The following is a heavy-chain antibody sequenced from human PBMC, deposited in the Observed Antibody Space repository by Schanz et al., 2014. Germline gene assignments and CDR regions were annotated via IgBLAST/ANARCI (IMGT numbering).Heavy chain of an antibody. CDR1: GFTFSDYS. CDR3: ARAGFGEVSYFDY. V-gene: IGHV3-48*04. J-gene: IGHJ4*02. CDR2: IRSSSTPI. Sequence: EVQLVESGGGWVQPGGSLRLSCAASGFTFSDYSMNWVRQAPGKGREWVSYIRSSSTPIYYADSVKGRLTISRDDAKKSMYLQMNSLSPEAAAVYDCARAGFGEVSYFDYWGQGTLVTVSS. D-gene: IGHD3-10*01.